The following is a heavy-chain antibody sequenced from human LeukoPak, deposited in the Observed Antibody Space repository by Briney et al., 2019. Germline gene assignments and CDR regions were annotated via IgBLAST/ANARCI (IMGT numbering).Heavy chain of an antibody. V-gene: IGHV3-23*01. J-gene: IGHJ5*02. CDR2: ISGSGGST. CDR1: GFTFSSYA. D-gene: IGHD6-19*01. CDR3: ARDRWLAWFDP. Sequence: TGGSLRLSCAASGFTFSSYALSWVRQAPGKGLEWVSAISGSGGSTYYADSVKGRFTISRDNAKNTLYLQMNSLRAEDTAVYYCARDRWLAWFDPWGQGTLVTVSS.